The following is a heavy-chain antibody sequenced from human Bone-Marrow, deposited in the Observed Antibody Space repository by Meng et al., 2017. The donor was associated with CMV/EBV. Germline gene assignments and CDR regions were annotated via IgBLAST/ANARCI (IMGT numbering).Heavy chain of an antibody. CDR3: ARGRRYCSSTNCYYYGMDV. Sequence: GSLRLSCTVSGASVRSGGHYWSWIRQPPGKGLEWIGYLYNSGNTYYNPSLKSRVTISGDTSKNQFSLRLTSVTAADTAVYYCARGRRYCSSTNCYYYGMDVWAQGTTVTVPS. CDR1: GASVRSGGHY. CDR2: LYNSGNT. V-gene: IGHV4-61*08. J-gene: IGHJ6*02. D-gene: IGHD2-2*01.